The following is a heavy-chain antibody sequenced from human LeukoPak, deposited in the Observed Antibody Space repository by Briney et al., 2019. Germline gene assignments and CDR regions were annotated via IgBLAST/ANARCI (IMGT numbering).Heavy chain of an antibody. J-gene: IGHJ4*02. D-gene: IGHD2-2*01. CDR3: ARELCSSTTCYFDY. V-gene: IGHV4-59*01. CDR2: IYYTGST. CDR1: GGSISSYY. Sequence: SETLSLTCSVSGGSISSYYWSWIRQPPGKGLEWIGYIYYTGSTNYNPSLKSRVAISVDTSKNQFSLKLNSVTAADTAVYYCARELCSSTTCYFDYWGQGTLVTVSS.